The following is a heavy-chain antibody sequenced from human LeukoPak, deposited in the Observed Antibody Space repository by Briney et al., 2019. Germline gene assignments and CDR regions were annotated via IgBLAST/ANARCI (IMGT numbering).Heavy chain of an antibody. CDR1: GFTFSSYA. D-gene: IGHD2-2*01. J-gene: IGHJ4*02. Sequence: PGGSLRLSCAASGFTFSSYAMSWVRQAPGKGLEWVSAISGSGGSTYYADSVKGRFTISRDNSKNTLYLQMNSLRAEDTAVYYCAKVGTWGSTSCDFDYWGQGTLVTVSS. CDR3: AKVGTWGSTSCDFDY. CDR2: ISGSGGST. V-gene: IGHV3-23*01.